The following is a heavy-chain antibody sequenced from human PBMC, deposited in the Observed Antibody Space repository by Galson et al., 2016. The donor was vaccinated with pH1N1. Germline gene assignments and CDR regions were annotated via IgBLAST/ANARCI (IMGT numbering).Heavy chain of an antibody. CDR2: ISPSGDYT. D-gene: IGHD3-16*02. Sequence: SLRLSCAASEFTFSDYFMGWVRQAPGKGLEYISYISPSGDYTNYAYSVKGRFTVSRDNDKKSMYLQINSLRFEYTAIYYCAGSPRRYRFDLWGQGILVAGSS. V-gene: IGHV3-11*03. CDR3: AGSPRRYRFDL. CDR1: EFTFSDYF. J-gene: IGHJ4*02.